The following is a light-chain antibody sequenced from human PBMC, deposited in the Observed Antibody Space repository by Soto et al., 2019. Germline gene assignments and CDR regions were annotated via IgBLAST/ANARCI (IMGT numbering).Light chain of an antibody. Sequence: EIVLTQSPGTMSLSPGERATLSCRASQSVSSSYLAWYQQKPGQAPRLLIYGASSRATGIPERFSGSGSGTDFPLTISRLEREDFAVYYCQQYGSSPLTFGGGTKVEIK. CDR1: QSVSSSY. CDR2: GAS. CDR3: QQYGSSPLT. J-gene: IGKJ4*01. V-gene: IGKV3-20*01.